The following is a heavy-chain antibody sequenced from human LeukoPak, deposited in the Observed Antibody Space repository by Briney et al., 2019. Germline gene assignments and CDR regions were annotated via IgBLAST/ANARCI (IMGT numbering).Heavy chain of an antibody. V-gene: IGHV4-4*09. Sequence: PSETLSLTCTVSGGSISDYYWSWIRQPPRKGLEWIAYIHTSGGTNYNPSLKSRVVVSVDTSKNQFSLKLSNVTAADTAIYYYTRQVKIADITNYTCFGPWGQGALVTVSS. CDR2: IHTSGGT. CDR3: TRQVKIADITNYTCFGP. J-gene: IGHJ5*02. D-gene: IGHD5-24*01. CDR1: GGSISDYY.